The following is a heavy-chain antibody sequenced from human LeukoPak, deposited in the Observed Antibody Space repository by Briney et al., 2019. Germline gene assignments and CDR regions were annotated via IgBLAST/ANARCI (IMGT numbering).Heavy chain of an antibody. J-gene: IGHJ4*02. CDR1: GFTFSXXX. Sequence: GGSLRLSCAASGFTFSXXXXXXXRXAPXXXLXXXXXXSGSGGGTNYADSVKGRFTISRDNAKKSLYLQMNSLRDEDTAVYYCARVGGATAVTMYFEYWGQGTLVTVSS. V-gene: IGHV3-23*01. D-gene: IGHD1-26*01. CDR2: XSGSGGGT. CDR3: ARVGGATAVTMYFEY.